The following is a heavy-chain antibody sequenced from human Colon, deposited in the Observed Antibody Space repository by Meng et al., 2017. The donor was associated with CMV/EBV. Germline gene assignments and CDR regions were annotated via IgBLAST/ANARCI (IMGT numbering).Heavy chain of an antibody. CDR3: ARTQDCSSTSCYTGFDP. D-gene: IGHD2-2*01. J-gene: IGHJ5*02. CDR1: ISSGDYY. Sequence: ISSGDYYWSWIRQPPGKGLEWIGFIKYSGRTYYNPSLKSRVTISLDTSENQFSLRLSSVTAADTAVYYCARTQDCSSTSCYTGFDPWGQGTLVTVSS. V-gene: IGHV4-30-4*08. CDR2: IKYSGRT.